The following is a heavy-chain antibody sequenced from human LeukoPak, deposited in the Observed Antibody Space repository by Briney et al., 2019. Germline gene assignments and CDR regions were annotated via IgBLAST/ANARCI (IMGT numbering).Heavy chain of an antibody. CDR1: GGSFSGYY. Sequence: SETLSLTCAVYGGSFSGYYWSWIRQPPGKGLEWIGEINHSGSTNYNPSLKSRVTISVDTSKNQFSLKLSSVTAADTAVYYCARLTVPAAPLQFYYYGMDVWGQGTTVTVSS. CDR3: ARLTVPAAPLQFYYYGMDV. V-gene: IGHV4-34*01. J-gene: IGHJ6*02. D-gene: IGHD2-2*01. CDR2: INHSGST.